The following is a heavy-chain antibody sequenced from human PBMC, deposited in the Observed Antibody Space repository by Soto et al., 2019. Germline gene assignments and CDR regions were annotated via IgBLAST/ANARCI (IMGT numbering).Heavy chain of an antibody. V-gene: IGHV4-39*01. CDR1: DDSINSDKYY. CDR2: IYYRGNA. CDR3: ARLEGLATISYYFDC. D-gene: IGHD3-9*01. J-gene: IGHJ4*02. Sequence: SETLSLTCSVSDDSINSDKYYWGWIRQPPGKGLEWIGSIYYRGNAYYNPSLQTRVTISLDKSKSQFSLKPNSVTAADSAVYFCARLEGLATISYYFDCWGPGALVTVSS.